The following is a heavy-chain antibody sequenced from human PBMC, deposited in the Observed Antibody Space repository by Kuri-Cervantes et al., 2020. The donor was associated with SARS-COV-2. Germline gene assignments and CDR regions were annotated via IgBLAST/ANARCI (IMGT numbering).Heavy chain of an antibody. CDR3: ARRSTSITIFGVVNINPFDY. J-gene: IGHJ4*02. V-gene: IGHV4-34*01. CDR1: GGSFSGYY. CDR2: INHSGST. D-gene: IGHD3-3*01. Sequence: SETLSLTCAVYGGSFSGYYWSWIRQPPGKGLEWIGEINHSGSTNYNPSPKSRVTISVDTSKSQFSLKLSSVTAADTAVYYCARRSTSITIFGVVNINPFDYWGQGTLVTVSS.